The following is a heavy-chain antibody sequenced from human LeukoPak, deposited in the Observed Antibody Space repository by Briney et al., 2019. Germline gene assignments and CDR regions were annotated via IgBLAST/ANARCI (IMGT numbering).Heavy chain of an antibody. J-gene: IGHJ6*03. V-gene: IGHV4-59*01. CDR1: GGSISSYY. CDR3: ARDRCSGGSCHPYYYYMDV. Sequence: SETLSLTCTVSGGSISSYYWSWIRQPPGKGLDWIGYIYYSGSTNYNPSLKSRVTISVDPSKNQFSLKLSSVIAADTAVYYCARDRCSGGSCHPYYYYMDVWGKGTTVTVSS. D-gene: IGHD2-15*01. CDR2: IYYSGST.